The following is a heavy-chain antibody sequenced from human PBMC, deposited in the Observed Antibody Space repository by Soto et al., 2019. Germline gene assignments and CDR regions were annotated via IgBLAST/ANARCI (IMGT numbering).Heavy chain of an antibody. CDR1: GFTFSSYA. Sequence: QVQLVESGGGVVQPGRSLRLSCAASGFTFSSYAMHWVRQAPGKGLEWVAVISYDGSNKYYADSVKGRFTISRDNSKNTLYLQMNRLRAEDTAVYYGARVRWVSDYYGMDVWGQGTTVTVSS. CDR2: ISYDGSNK. V-gene: IGHV3-30-3*01. J-gene: IGHJ6*02. CDR3: ARVRWVSDYYGMDV. D-gene: IGHD4-17*01.